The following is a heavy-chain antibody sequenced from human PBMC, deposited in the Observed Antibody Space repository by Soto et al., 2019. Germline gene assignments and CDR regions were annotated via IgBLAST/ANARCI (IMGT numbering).Heavy chain of an antibody. V-gene: IGHV4-30-2*01. Sequence: SETLSLTCTVSCASITWGNYYWDWIRQPPGEGLEWIGYIFHGGSTYYNPSLRSRVTISVDRSRTQFSLKMSSVTAADTAVYYCARGRVVVPAAVMFNCLDPWGQGALVTVSS. D-gene: IGHD2-2*01. CDR1: CASITWGNYY. CDR2: IFHGGST. J-gene: IGHJ5*02. CDR3: ARGRVVVPAAVMFNCLDP.